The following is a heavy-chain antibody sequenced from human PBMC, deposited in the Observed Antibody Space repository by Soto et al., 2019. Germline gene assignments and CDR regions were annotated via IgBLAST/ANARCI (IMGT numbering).Heavy chain of an antibody. CDR2: IIPIFGTA. J-gene: IGHJ6*02. Sequence: QVQLVQSGAEVKKPGSSVKVSYNASGVTFSSYAISWVRQAPGQGLEWMGGIIPIFGTANYAQKFQGRVTITADESISTAFMEPSSLRSEDTAVYYCASSVAKYYYYGMDVWGQGTTVTVSS. CDR3: ASSVAKYYYYGMDV. CDR1: GVTFSSYA. V-gene: IGHV1-69*12. D-gene: IGHD5-12*01.